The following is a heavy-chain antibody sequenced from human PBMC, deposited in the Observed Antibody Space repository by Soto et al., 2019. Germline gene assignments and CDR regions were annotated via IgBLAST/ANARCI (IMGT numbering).Heavy chain of an antibody. D-gene: IGHD5-12*01. CDR3: AKAQDSGYYIRTEFDY. Sequence: QVQLVESGGGVVQPGTSLRLSCAAFGFTFSSYGMHWVRQAPGKGLEWVAVISYDGSNEYYADSVKGRFTISRDDFKNTLDMQMSSLRAEDTAVYYWAKAQDSGYYIRTEFDYWGQGTLVTVSS. CDR1: GFTFSSYG. V-gene: IGHV3-30*18. J-gene: IGHJ4*02. CDR2: ISYDGSNE.